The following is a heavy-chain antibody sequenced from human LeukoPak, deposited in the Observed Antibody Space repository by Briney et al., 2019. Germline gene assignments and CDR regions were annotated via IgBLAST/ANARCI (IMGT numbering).Heavy chain of an antibody. CDR3: AKEHCSSISCYTNWFDP. CDR1: GFTFSSYW. CDR2: INTGGSDT. Sequence: GGSLRLSCAASGFTFSSYWMHWVRQAPGKGLVWVSRINTGGSDTIYADSVKGRFTISRDNAKNTLYLQMNSLRAEDTAVYYCAKEHCSSISCYTNWFDPWGQGTLVTVSS. D-gene: IGHD2-2*02. J-gene: IGHJ5*02. V-gene: IGHV3-74*01.